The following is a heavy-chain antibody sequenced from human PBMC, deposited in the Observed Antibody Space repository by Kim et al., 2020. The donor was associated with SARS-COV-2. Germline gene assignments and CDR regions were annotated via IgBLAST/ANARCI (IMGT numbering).Heavy chain of an antibody. CDR2: INPNSGGT. CDR3: ARDRDTMVRGVYPTFYYYGMDV. V-gene: IGHV1-2*06. D-gene: IGHD3-10*01. Sequence: ASVKVSCKASGYTFTGYYMHWVRQAPGQGLEWMGRINPNSGGTNYEQKFQGRVTMTRDTSISTAYMELSRLRSDDTAVYYCARDRDTMVRGVYPTFYYYGMDVWGQGTTVTVSS. CDR1: GYTFTGYY. J-gene: IGHJ6*02.